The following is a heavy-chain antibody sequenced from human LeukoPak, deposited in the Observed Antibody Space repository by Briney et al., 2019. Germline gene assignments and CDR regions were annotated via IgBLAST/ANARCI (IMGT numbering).Heavy chain of an antibody. V-gene: IGHV7-4-1*02. D-gene: IGHD3-22*01. CDR1: GYTFTSYA. Sequence: ASVKVSCKASGYTFTSYAMNWVRQAPGQGLEWMGWINTNTGNPTYAQGFTGRFVFSLDTSVSTAYLQISSLKADDTAVYYCARGTPYYYDSSGPYYFDYWGQGTLVTVSS. J-gene: IGHJ4*02. CDR3: ARGTPYYYDSSGPYYFDY. CDR2: INTNTGNP.